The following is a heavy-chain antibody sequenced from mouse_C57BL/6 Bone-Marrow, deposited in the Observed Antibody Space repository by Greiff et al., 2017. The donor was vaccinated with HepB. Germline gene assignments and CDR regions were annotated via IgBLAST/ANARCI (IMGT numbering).Heavy chain of an antibody. V-gene: IGHV1-82*01. Sequence: VQLQQSGPELVKPGASVKISCKASGYAFSSSWMHWVKQRPGQGLEWIGRIYPGDGDTNYNGKFKGKATLTADKSSSTAYMQLSSLTSEDSAVYFCVRMRGPMGYWGQGTSGTVSS. CDR1: GYAFSSSW. CDR2: IYPGDGDT. J-gene: IGHJ4*01. CDR3: VRMRGPMGY. D-gene: IGHD3-3*01.